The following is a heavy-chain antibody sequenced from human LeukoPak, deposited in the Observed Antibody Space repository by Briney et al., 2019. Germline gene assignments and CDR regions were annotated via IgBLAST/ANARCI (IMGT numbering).Heavy chain of an antibody. D-gene: IGHD6-13*01. Sequence: SETLSLTCVVYGGSFSGYYWSWIRQPPGKGLEWIGEINHSGSTNYNPSLKSRVTISVDMSKNQFSLNLSSVTAADTAVYYCARRSYSSSWPFNYWGQGTLVTVSS. V-gene: IGHV4-34*01. CDR1: GGSFSGYY. CDR2: INHSGST. CDR3: ARRSYSSSWPFNY. J-gene: IGHJ4*02.